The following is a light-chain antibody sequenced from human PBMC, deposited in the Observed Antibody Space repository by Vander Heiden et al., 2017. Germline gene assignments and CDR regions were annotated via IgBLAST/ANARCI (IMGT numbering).Light chain of an antibody. J-gene: IGLJ2*01. CDR3: QSFDSSLSGSLV. Sequence: QSVLTQPPSVSGAPGHRVTISCTGSSSNIGAGYDVHWYQQLPGTAPKLLIYGNNNRPSGVPDRFSGSKSGTSASLAITGLQAEDEADYYCQSFDSSLSGSLVFGGGTKLTVL. V-gene: IGLV1-40*01. CDR2: GNN. CDR1: SSNIGAGYD.